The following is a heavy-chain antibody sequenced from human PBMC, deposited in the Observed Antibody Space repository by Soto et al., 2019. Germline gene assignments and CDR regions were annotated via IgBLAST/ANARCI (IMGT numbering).Heavy chain of an antibody. CDR2: INYNSGSV. CDR1: GFTFEVYA. J-gene: IGHJ4*02. V-gene: IGHV3-9*01. CDR3: AKDISLRGWVYLVVEY. Sequence: EVQLVESGGGWVQPGRSLRLSCAASGFTFEVYAMHWVRQAPGKGLAWVSGINYNSGSVGYADSVKGRFTISRDNAKSSLHLQMNRLRAEDPAVYYCAKDISLRGWVYLVVEYWGQGTLVTVSP. D-gene: IGHD6-13*01.